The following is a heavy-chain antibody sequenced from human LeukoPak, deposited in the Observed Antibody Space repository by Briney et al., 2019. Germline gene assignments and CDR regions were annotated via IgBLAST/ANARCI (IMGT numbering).Heavy chain of an antibody. CDR3: ARGYNWNYYYYMDV. CDR1: GYTFTSYD. CDR2: MNPNSGNT. Sequence: ASVKVSCKASGYTFTSYDINWVRQATGQGLEWMGWMNPNSGNTGYAQKFQGRVTMTRNTSISTAYMELSSLRSEDTAVYYCARGYNWNYYYYMDVWGKGTTVTVSS. J-gene: IGHJ6*03. D-gene: IGHD1-20*01. V-gene: IGHV1-8*01.